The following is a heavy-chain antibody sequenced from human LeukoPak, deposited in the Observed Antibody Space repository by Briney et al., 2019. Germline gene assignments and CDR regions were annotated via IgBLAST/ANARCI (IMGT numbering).Heavy chain of an antibody. D-gene: IGHD6-13*01. CDR2: IYYSGST. J-gene: IGHJ5*02. CDR3: ARDLQDSSSREVNWFDP. Sequence: SETLSLTCTVSGGSISSSSYYWGWIRQPPGKGLEWIGSIYYSGSTYYNPSLKSRVTISADTSKNQFSLKLSSVTAADTAVYYCARDLQDSSSREVNWFDPWGQGTLVTVS. V-gene: IGHV4-39*02. CDR1: GGSISSSSYY.